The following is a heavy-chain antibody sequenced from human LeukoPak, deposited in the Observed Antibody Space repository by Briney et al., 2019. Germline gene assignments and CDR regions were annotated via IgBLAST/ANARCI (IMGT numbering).Heavy chain of an antibody. J-gene: IGHJ6*03. CDR1: GFTFSSNG. Sequence: GGSLRLSCVASGFTFSSNGMHWVRQAPGKGLEWATFIQYDGSKKYYADSVKGRFTISRDNAKNSLYLQMNSLRAEDTAVYYCARVFYYYMDVWGKGTTVTVSS. V-gene: IGHV3-30*02. CDR2: IQYDGSKK. CDR3: ARVFYYYMDV.